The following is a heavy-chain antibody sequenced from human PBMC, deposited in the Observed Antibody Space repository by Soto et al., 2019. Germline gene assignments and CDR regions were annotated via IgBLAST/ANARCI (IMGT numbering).Heavy chain of an antibody. CDR1: RFTFSDFA. Sequence: DVQLLESGGGLVQPGGSLTLSCAASRFTFSDFAMSWVRQAPGKGLEWVSSIGGGGTDTYYADSVKGRFTISRDNSKNTLYLQMDSPRVDDTAVYYCAKDAVPYNGKWDWFDSWGQGTLVTVSS. D-gene: IGHD1-26*01. CDR2: IGGGGTDT. J-gene: IGHJ5*01. CDR3: AKDAVPYNGKWDWFDS. V-gene: IGHV3-23*01.